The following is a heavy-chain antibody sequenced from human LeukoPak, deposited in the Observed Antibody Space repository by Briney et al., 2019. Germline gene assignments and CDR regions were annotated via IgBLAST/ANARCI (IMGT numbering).Heavy chain of an antibody. CDR3: AILSRRTETAGD. J-gene: IGHJ4*02. V-gene: IGHV3-23*01. CDR2: ISGRGDST. CDR1: GFTFSSYA. D-gene: IGHD5-24*01. Sequence: GGSLRLSCAASGFTFSSYAMSWIRQAPGRGLEWVSGISGRGDSTDYADSVKGRFTISRDNSKNTLYLEMNSLRAEDTAVYYWAILSRRTETAGDWGQGTLVTVSS.